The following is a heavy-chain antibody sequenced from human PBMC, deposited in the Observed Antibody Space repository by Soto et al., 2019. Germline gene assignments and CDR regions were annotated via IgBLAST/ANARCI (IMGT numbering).Heavy chain of an antibody. CDR2: ISYDGSNK. V-gene: IGHV3-30*18. D-gene: IGHD3-16*02. J-gene: IGHJ6*02. Sequence: QVQLVESGGGVVQPGRSLRLSCAASGFTFSSYGMHWVRQAPGKGLEWVAVISYDGSNKYYADSVKGRFTISRDNSKTTRYLQRNRRRAEDTAVYYCAKDLNYDDVWGSYRYTYHGMDVWGQGTTVTVSS. CDR3: AKDLNYDDVWGSYRYTYHGMDV. CDR1: GFTFSSYG.